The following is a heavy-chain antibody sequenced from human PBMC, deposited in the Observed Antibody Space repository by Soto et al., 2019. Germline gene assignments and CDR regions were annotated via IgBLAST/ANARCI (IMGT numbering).Heavy chain of an antibody. Sequence: GASVKVSCKASGGTFSSYAISWVRQAPGQGLEWMGGIIPIFGTANYAQKFQGRVTITADESTSTAYMELSSLRSEDTAVYYCAREPKDYYDSSGYYYGVDYWGQGTLVTVSS. CDR2: IIPIFGTA. J-gene: IGHJ4*02. CDR1: GGTFSSYA. D-gene: IGHD3-22*01. CDR3: AREPKDYYDSSGYYYGVDY. V-gene: IGHV1-69*13.